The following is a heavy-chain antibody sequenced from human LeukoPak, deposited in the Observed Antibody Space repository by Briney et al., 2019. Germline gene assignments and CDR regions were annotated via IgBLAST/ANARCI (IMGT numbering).Heavy chain of an antibody. CDR3: ATSYCSSTSCPARYYYYMDV. Sequence: GASVKVSCKVSGYTLTELSMHWVRQAPGKGLEWMGGFDPEDGETIYAQKFQGRVTVTEDTSTDTAYMELSSLRSEDTAAYYCATSYCSSTSCPARYYYYMDVWGKGTTVTVSS. V-gene: IGHV1-24*01. D-gene: IGHD2-2*01. J-gene: IGHJ6*03. CDR1: GYTLTELS. CDR2: FDPEDGET.